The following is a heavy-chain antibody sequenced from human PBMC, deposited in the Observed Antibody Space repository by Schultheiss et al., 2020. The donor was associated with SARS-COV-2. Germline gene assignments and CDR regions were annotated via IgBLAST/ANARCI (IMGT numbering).Heavy chain of an antibody. J-gene: IGHJ4*02. CDR3: ARGPPTVTTPDY. V-gene: IGHV4-39*07. CDR2: INHSGST. D-gene: IGHD4-17*01. CDR1: GGSISSSSYY. Sequence: SETLSLTCTVSGGSISSSSYYWGWIRQPPGKGLEWIGEINHSGSTNYNPSLKSRVTISVDTSKNQFSLKLSSVTAADTAVYYCARGPPTVTTPDYWGQGTLVTVSS.